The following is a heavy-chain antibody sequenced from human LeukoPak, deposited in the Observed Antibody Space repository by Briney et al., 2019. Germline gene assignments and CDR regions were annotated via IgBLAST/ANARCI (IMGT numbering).Heavy chain of an antibody. CDR1: GFTFDDYA. CDR3: ARDLAEDSGYDFLDWFDP. V-gene: IGHV3-9*01. J-gene: IGHJ5*02. D-gene: IGHD5-12*01. Sequence: PGGSLRLSCAASGFTFDDYAKHWVRQAPGKGLEWVSGISWSSGSIGYADSVKGRFTISRDNAKNSLYLQMNSLRAEDTAVYYCARDLAEDSGYDFLDWFDPWGQGTLVTVSS. CDR2: ISWSSGSI.